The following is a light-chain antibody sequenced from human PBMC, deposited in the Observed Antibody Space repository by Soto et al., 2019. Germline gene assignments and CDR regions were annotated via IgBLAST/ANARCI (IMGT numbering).Light chain of an antibody. V-gene: IGLV2-23*01. CDR2: EGS. CDR1: SSDVGSYKF. CDR3: CSYAGGSKV. Sequence: SALTQPASVSGSTGQSITISCTGTSSDVGSYKFVSRYQQHPGKAPKLMIYEGSKRPTGVYDRFSGSKSGNTASLPISGLQPDAEAAYFCCSYAGGSKVFGNGTKGIVL. J-gene: IGLJ1*01.